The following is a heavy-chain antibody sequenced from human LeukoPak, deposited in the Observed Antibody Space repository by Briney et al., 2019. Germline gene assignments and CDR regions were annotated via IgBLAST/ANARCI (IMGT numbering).Heavy chain of an antibody. CDR2: INGGGVNT. Sequence: PGGSLGLSCAASGFTFSSYAMSWVRQAPGKGLEWVSTINGGGVNTHYADSVGGRFTISRDNSKNTLYLQMNSLRAEDTAVYYCAKEVSEVGATPTDYWGQGTLVTVSS. CDR1: GFTFSSYA. D-gene: IGHD1-26*01. CDR3: AKEVSEVGATPTDY. J-gene: IGHJ4*02. V-gene: IGHV3-23*01.